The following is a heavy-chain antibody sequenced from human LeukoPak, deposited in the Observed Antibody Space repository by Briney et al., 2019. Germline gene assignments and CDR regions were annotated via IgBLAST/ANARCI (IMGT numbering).Heavy chain of an antibody. CDR2: ISAYNGNT. Sequence: ASVKDSCKASGYTFTRYGISWVRQAPGRGREWMGWISAYNGNTNYAQKLQGRVTMTTDTSTSTAYMELRSLRSDDTAVYYCARVYGSGSYPIDYWGQGTLVTVSS. D-gene: IGHD3-10*01. V-gene: IGHV1-18*01. J-gene: IGHJ4*02. CDR1: GYTFTRYG. CDR3: ARVYGSGSYPIDY.